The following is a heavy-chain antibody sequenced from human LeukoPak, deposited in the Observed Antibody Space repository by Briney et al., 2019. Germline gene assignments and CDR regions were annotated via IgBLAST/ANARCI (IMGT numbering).Heavy chain of an antibody. Sequence: SETLSLTCAVYGGSFSGYYWSWIRQPPGKGLEWIGEINHSGSTNCNPSLKSRVTISVDTSKNQFSLKLSSVTAADTAVYYCARGRGWLPYYFGYWGQGTLVTVSS. CDR3: ARGRGWLPYYFGY. V-gene: IGHV4-34*01. CDR2: INHSGST. J-gene: IGHJ4*02. D-gene: IGHD5-12*01. CDR1: GGSFSGYY.